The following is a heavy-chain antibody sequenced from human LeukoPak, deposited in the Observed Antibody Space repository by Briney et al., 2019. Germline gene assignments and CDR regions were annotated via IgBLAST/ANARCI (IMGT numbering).Heavy chain of an antibody. D-gene: IGHD2-8*02. Sequence: ASVKVSCKASGYTFTSYAMNWVRQAPGQGLEWMGWINTNTGNPTYAQGFAGRFVFSLDTSVSTAYLQISSLKAEDTAVYYCAGKIAWWALDIWGQGTMVTVSS. CDR3: AGKIAWWALDI. J-gene: IGHJ3*02. CDR1: GYTFTSYA. CDR2: INTNTGNP. V-gene: IGHV7-4-1*02.